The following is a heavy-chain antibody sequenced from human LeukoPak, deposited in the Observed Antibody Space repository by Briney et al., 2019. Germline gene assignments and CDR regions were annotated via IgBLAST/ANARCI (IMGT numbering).Heavy chain of an antibody. V-gene: IGHV4-39*07. CDR2: IYYSGGT. D-gene: IGHD2-2*02. CDR3: ARGYCSSTNCYTDYYYYIDV. Sequence: PSETLSLTCTVSGDSISTNDYYWGWIRQPPGQGLEWIGSIYYSGGTYYYPSLKSRVTISIDTSKNQFSLNLTSVTAADTAVYYCARGYCSSTNCYTDYYYYIDVWGKGTTVTVSS. CDR1: GDSISTNDYY. J-gene: IGHJ6*03.